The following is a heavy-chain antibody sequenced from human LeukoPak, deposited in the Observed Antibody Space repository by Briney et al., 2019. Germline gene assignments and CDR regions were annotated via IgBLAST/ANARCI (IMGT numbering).Heavy chain of an antibody. J-gene: IGHJ3*02. CDR2: IYYSGST. Sequence: PSETLSLTCTVPGGSISSGDYYWSWIRQPPGKGLEWIGYIYYSGSTNYNPSLKSRVTISVDTSKNQFSLKLSSVTAADTAVYYCARRIRPDYGDYPNAFDIWGQGTMVTVSS. D-gene: IGHD4-17*01. CDR3: ARRIRPDYGDYPNAFDI. V-gene: IGHV4-61*08. CDR1: GGSISSGDYY.